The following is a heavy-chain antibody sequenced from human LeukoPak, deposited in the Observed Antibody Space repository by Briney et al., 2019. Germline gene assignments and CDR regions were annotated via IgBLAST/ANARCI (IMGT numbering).Heavy chain of an antibody. J-gene: IGHJ4*02. CDR1: GGSFSGYY. CDR3: ARGRPKLRFLEWYFLYYFDY. CDR2: INHSGST. Sequence: SETLSLTCAVYGGSFSGYYWSWIRQPPGKGLEWIGEINHSGSTSYNPSLKSRVTISVDTSKNQFSLKLSSMTAADTAVYYCARGRPKLRFLEWYFLYYFDYWGQGTLVTVSS. D-gene: IGHD3-3*01. V-gene: IGHV4-34*01.